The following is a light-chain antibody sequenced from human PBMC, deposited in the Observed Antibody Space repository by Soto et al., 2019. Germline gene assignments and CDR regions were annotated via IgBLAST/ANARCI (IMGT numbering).Light chain of an antibody. CDR1: SSNIGIDF. CDR3: GAWDISLSGGV. Sequence: QSVLTQPTSVSAAPGQEVTISCSGSSSNIGIDFVSWYQHLPGTAPKLLIYEDNKRPSWIPDRFSGSKSGKLATLVNTGLQTGDEADYYCGAWDISLSGGVFGVGTKVTVL. J-gene: IGLJ3*02. CDR2: EDN. V-gene: IGLV1-51*02.